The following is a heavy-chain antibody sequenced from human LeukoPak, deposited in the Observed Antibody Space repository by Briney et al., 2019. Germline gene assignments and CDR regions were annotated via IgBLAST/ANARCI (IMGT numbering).Heavy chain of an antibody. Sequence: ASVKVSCKASGYTFTGYYMHWVRQAPGQGLEWMGWINPNSGGANYAQMFQGRVTMTGDTSISTAYMELSRLRSDDTAVYYCARGGINTWTKPYFFDYWGQGTLVTVS. V-gene: IGHV1-2*02. J-gene: IGHJ4*02. CDR3: ARGGINTWTKPYFFDY. CDR2: INPNSGGA. D-gene: IGHD1-1*01. CDR1: GYTFTGYY.